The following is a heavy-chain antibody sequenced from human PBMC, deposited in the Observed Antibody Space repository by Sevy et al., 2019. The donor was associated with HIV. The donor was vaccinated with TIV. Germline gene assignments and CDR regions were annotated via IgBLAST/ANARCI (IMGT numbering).Heavy chain of an antibody. V-gene: IGHV3-23*01. D-gene: IGHD3-22*01. CDR1: GFTFSSYA. J-gene: IGHJ3*02. Sequence: GGSLRLSCAASGFTFSSYAMNWVRQAPGKGLEWVSAVSGSGGSTYYADSVKGRFTISRDNSKSTLYLQMNSLRAEDTPLYYWAKDQGESSGYYPLGAFDIWGQGTVVTVSS. CDR2: VSGSGGST. CDR3: AKDQGESSGYYPLGAFDI.